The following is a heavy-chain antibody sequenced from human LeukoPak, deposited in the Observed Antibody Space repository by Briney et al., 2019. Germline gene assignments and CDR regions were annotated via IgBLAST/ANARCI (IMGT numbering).Heavy chain of an antibody. Sequence: QPGGSLRLSCAASGFTFSSYGMHWVRQAPGKGLEWVAVISYDGSNKYYADSVKGRFTISRDNSKNTLYLQMNSLRAEDTAVYYCAKVMDYGDYPPTPYFDYWGQGTLVTVSS. CDR2: ISYDGSNK. CDR3: AKVMDYGDYPPTPYFDY. V-gene: IGHV3-30*18. D-gene: IGHD4-17*01. J-gene: IGHJ4*02. CDR1: GFTFSSYG.